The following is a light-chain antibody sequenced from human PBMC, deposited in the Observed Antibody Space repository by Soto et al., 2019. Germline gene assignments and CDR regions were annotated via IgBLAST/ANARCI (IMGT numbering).Light chain of an antibody. V-gene: IGKV3-15*01. CDR2: DAS. J-gene: IGKJ1*01. CDR3: QQYTDRPRT. Sequence: EIVMAQSPATLSVSPGARAPLSCRARQYIGSTIAWYPQRSGQAPRLLIFDASIRLPTVPARFSGSVSGTEFTLTISGLQSEDFAVYFCQQYTDRPRTFGQGTKVDIK. CDR1: QYIGST.